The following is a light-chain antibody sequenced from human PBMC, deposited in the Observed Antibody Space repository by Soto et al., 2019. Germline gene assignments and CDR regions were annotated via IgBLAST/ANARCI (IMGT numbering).Light chain of an antibody. CDR1: QCISSY. V-gene: IGKV1D-8*01. CDR3: KQYYSXPPA. J-gene: IGKJ1*01. CDR2: AAS. Sequence: VIWMTQSPSLLSASTGDRVTISCRMSQCISSYLAWYQQKPGKEPELLIYAASTLKSGVPSRFSGSGYGTDFTLTISCLQSEDFATYYSKQYYSXPPACGQGTKV.